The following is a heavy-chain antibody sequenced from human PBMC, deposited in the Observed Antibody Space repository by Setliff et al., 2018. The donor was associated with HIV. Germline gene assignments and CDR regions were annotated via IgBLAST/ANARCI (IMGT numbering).Heavy chain of an antibody. J-gene: IGHJ4*02. CDR2: IFHSAAT. D-gene: IGHD5-12*01. CDR3: ARRGAYGYDYFDY. Sequence: SETLSLTCAVSGYSISSGYYWGWIRQPPGKGLEWIGSIFHSAATNYNPSLKRRVTISIEPSKNQFSLKLTSVTAADTAVYYCARRGAYGYDYFDYWGPGILVTVSS. V-gene: IGHV4-38-2*01. CDR1: GYSISSGYY.